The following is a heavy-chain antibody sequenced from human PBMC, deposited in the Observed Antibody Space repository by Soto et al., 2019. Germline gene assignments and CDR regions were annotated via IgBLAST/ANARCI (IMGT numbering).Heavy chain of an antibody. V-gene: IGHV1-8*02. D-gene: IGHD6-13*01. J-gene: IGHJ6*02. CDR1: GYDFTAYD. CDR3: GRGPSPRAPAGGTPYYYAMDV. Sequence: ASVKVSCKASGYDFTAYDINWVRQASGQGLEWMGWMNPINGATGSARRFQGRVSMTRNTATGTAYLELTSLRSDDSAVYYCGRGPSPRAPAGGTPYYYAMDVWGQGTTVTVS. CDR2: MNPINGAT.